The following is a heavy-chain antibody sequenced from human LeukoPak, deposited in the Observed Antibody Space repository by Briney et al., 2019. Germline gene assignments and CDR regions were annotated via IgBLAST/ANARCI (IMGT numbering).Heavy chain of an antibody. CDR1: RFTFSSYS. J-gene: IGHJ4*02. CDR2: ISTSGNYI. CDR3: ARDSIQQQLVLEDRGYPYYFEH. V-gene: IGHV3-21*01. D-gene: IGHD6-13*01. Sequence: GGSLRLSCAASRFTFSSYSMNWVRQAPGKGLEWVSSISTSGNYIYYADSVTARFPISRDKAKNSLYLKMNSLRAEDTAVYYCARDSIQQQLVLEDRGYPYYFEHWGQGTLVTVSS.